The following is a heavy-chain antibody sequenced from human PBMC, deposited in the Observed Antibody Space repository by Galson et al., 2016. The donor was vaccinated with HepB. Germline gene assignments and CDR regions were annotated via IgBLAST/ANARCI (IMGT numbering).Heavy chain of an antibody. D-gene: IGHD2-2*01. CDR3: ARRPLVRPQVVAAVNEKPKGFDI. CDR1: GGSFSGYY. V-gene: IGHV4-34*01. CDR2: INHSGST. J-gene: IGHJ3*02. Sequence: SETLSLTCAVYGGSFSGYYWTWIRQPPGKGLEWIGEINHSGSTNYNPSLKSRLTISVDTSKNQFSLKMRSVAAADTALYYCARRPLVRPQVVAAVNEKPKGFDIWGQGTMVTVSS.